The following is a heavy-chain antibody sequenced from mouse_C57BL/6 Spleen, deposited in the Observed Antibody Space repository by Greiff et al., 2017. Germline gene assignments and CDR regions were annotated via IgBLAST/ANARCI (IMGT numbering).Heavy chain of an antibody. Sequence: VQGVESGPELVKPGASVKISCKASGYAFSSSWMNWVKQRPGKGLEWIGRIYPGDGDTNYNGKFKGKATLTADKSSSTAYMQLSSLTSEDSAVYFCARYGNGPFDVWGTGTTVTVSS. V-gene: IGHV1-82*01. CDR2: IYPGDGDT. CDR3: ARYGNGPFDV. J-gene: IGHJ1*03. CDR1: GYAFSSSW. D-gene: IGHD2-1*01.